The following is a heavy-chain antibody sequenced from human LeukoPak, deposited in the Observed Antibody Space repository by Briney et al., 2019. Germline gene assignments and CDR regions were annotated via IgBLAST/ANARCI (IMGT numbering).Heavy chain of an antibody. CDR3: AGVTGTYYNWYFDL. V-gene: IGHV3-66*01. Sequence: GGSLRLSCAASGFTFSSYWMHWVRQAPGKGLEWVSLIDDDFTTKYADSVKGRFTISRDNSKSTLYLQMISLRAEDTALYYCAGVTGTYYNWYFDLWGRGTLVTVSS. J-gene: IGHJ2*01. CDR1: GFTFSSYW. D-gene: IGHD3-10*01. CDR2: IDDDFTT.